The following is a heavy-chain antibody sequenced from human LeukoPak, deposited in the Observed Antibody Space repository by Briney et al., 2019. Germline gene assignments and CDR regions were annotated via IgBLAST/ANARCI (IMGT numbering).Heavy chain of an antibody. V-gene: IGHV3-64*01. Sequence: GGSLRLSCAASGFTFSSYAMHWVRQAPGKGLEYVSAISSNGGSTYYANSVKGRFTISRDNSKNTLYLQMGSLRAEDMAVYYCAREEILTGPPGFDYWGQGTLVTVSS. CDR2: ISSNGGST. J-gene: IGHJ4*02. CDR1: GFTFSSYA. D-gene: IGHD3-9*01. CDR3: AREEILTGPPGFDY.